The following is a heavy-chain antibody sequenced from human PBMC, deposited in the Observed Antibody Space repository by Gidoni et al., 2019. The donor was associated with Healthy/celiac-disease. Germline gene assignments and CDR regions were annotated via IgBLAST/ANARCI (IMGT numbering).Heavy chain of an antibody. CDR1: GFTFSSYR. V-gene: IGHV3-48*02. CDR2: ISSSSSTI. D-gene: IGHD6-19*01. CDR3: ARDQNSSGWYGYDAFDI. Sequence: EVQLVESGGGLVQPGGSLRLSCAASGFTFSSYRMNWVRQAPGKGLEWVSYISSSSSTIYYADSVKGRFTISRDNAKNSLYLQMNSLRDEDTAVYYCARDQNSSGWYGYDAFDIWGQGTMVTVSS. J-gene: IGHJ3*02.